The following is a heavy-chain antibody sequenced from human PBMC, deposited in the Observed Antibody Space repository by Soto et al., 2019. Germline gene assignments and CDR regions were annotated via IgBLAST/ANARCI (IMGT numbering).Heavy chain of an antibody. J-gene: IGHJ4*02. D-gene: IGHD5-18*01. CDR3: ARVYDTTMVYFDF. Sequence: SETLSLTCSVSGGSISSGGYYWSWIRQHPGKGLEWIGYIYYSGSTYYNPSLKSRVSISVDTSKNQFSLKLSSVTAADTAVYYCARVYDTTMVYFDFWGQGTLVTVSS. CDR2: IYYSGST. CDR1: GGSISSGGYY. V-gene: IGHV4-31*03.